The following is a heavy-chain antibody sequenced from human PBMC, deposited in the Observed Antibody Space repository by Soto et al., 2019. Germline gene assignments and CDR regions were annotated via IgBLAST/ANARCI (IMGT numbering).Heavy chain of an antibody. CDR1: GFTFSSYA. D-gene: IGHD3-3*01. CDR3: AKDEITIFGVVTLIFDY. V-gene: IGHV3-23*01. J-gene: IGHJ4*02. CDR2: ISGSGGST. Sequence: HPGGPLRLSCAASGFTFSSYAMSWVRQAPGKGLEWVSAISGSGGSTYYADSVKGRFTISRDNSKNTLYLQMNSLRAEDTAVYYCAKDEITIFGVVTLIFDYWGQGTLVTVSS.